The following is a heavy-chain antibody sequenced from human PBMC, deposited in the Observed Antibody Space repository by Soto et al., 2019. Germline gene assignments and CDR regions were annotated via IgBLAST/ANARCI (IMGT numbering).Heavy chain of an antibody. D-gene: IGHD4-17*01. CDR2: ISSSSSTI. CDR3: ATDYDFDY. Sequence: EVQLVESGGGLVQPGGSLRLSCAASGFTFSSYSMNWVRQAPGKGLEWVSYISSSSSTIYYADSVKGRFTISRDNAKNSLYRQMNSLRDEDTAVYYCATDYDFDYWGQGTLVTVSS. CDR1: GFTFSSYS. V-gene: IGHV3-48*02. J-gene: IGHJ4*02.